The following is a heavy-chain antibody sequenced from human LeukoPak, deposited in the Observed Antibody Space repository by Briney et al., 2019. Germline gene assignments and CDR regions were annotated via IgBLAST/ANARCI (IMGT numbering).Heavy chain of an antibody. CDR1: GFIFSYYW. CDR3: ARDRGLGSNAWYFPLDF. V-gene: IGHV3-7*01. J-gene: IGHJ4*02. Sequence: GGSLRLSCAASGFIFSYYWMSWVRQVPGKGLEWVGNIKKDGSETYYVDSVKGRFIISRDNAKNSLFLQMNSLRAEDTAVYYCARDRGLGSNAWYFPLDFWGQGTLVTVSS. D-gene: IGHD6-13*01. CDR2: IKKDGSET.